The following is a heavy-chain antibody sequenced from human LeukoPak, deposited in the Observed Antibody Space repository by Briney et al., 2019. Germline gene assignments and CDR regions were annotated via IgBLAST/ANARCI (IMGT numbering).Heavy chain of an antibody. CDR1: RYTFTGYY. Sequence: ASVKVSCKASRYTFTGYYMHWVRQAPGQGLEWMGWINPNSGGTNYAQKFQGRVTMTRDTSISTAYMELTRLRSDDTAVYYCARDYYDSSGYSNWFDPWGQGTLVTVSS. V-gene: IGHV1-2*02. CDR3: ARDYYDSSGYSNWFDP. CDR2: INPNSGGT. D-gene: IGHD3-22*01. J-gene: IGHJ5*02.